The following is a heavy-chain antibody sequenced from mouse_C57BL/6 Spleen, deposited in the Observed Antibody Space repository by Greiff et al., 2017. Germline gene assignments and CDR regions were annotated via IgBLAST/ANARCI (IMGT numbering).Heavy chain of an antibody. CDR3: ARTGSYYAMDY. J-gene: IGHJ4*01. V-gene: IGHV1-61*01. Sequence: QVQLQQPGAELVRPGSSVKLSCTASGYTFTSYWMAWVKQRPGQGLEWIGNIYPSDSETHYNQKFKDKATLTVDKSSSTAYMQLSSLTSEDSAVYYCARTGSYYAMDYWGQGTSVTVSS. CDR1: GYTFTSYW. D-gene: IGHD4-1*01. CDR2: IYPSDSET.